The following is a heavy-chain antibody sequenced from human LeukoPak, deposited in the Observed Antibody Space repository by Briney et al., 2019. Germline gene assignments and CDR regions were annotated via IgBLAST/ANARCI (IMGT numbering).Heavy chain of an antibody. CDR2: IYYSGST. CDR1: GGSISSSSYY. CDR3: XXXXXXXXXXSYGAPYYFDY. Sequence: SETLSLTCTVSGGSISSSSYYWGWIRQPAGKGLEWIGSIYYSGSTYYNPSLKSRVTISVDTSKNQFSLKLSSVTAADTAVYXXXXXXXXXXXXSYGAPYYFDYWDQGTLVTVSS. D-gene: IGHD3-16*01. V-gene: IGHV4-39*01. J-gene: IGHJ4*02.